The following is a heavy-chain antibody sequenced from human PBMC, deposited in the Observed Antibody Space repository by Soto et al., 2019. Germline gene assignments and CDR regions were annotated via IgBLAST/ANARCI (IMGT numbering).Heavy chain of an antibody. D-gene: IGHD2-2*01. CDR3: ARGVYCSSTSRYPHPTSDY. J-gene: IGHJ4*02. Sequence: KYGGRRVLKKKKKGLEWVAGIWYDGSYTNSAASVNGRITISRDNSKNTLYLQMNSLRAEDMAVYYCARGVYCSSTSRYPHPTSDYWGQGTLVTGSP. CDR1: KYG. CDR2: IWYDGSYT. V-gene: IGHV3-33*01.